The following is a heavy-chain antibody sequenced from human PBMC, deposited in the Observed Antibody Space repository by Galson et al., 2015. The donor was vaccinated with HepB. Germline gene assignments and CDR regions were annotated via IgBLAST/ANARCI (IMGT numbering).Heavy chain of an antibody. CDR2: ISYDGSNK. Sequence: LRLSCAASGFPFSSYAMHWVRQAPGKGLEWVAVISYDGSNKYYADSVKGRFTISRDNSKNTLYLQMNSLRAEDTAVYYCARHQIPNLGLVRVGFGYWGQGTLVTVSS. J-gene: IGHJ4*02. D-gene: IGHD6-19*01. CDR3: ARHQIPNLGLVRVGFGY. V-gene: IGHV3-30-3*01. CDR1: GFPFSSYA.